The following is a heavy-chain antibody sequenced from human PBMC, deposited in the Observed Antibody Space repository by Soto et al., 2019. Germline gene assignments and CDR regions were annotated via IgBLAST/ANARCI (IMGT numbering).Heavy chain of an antibody. V-gene: IGHV4-30-2*03. CDR2: TYHSGNP. CDR3: ARDYFDSSDYTTNWFDP. J-gene: IGHJ5*02. CDR1: GDTISTGGYT. D-gene: IGHD3-22*01. Sequence: SETLSLTCDVSGDTISTGGYTWAWIRQPPGKALEWIGHTYHSGNPYYNPSLKSRVTISVDTSKNQFSLKVTSVTAADTALYYCARDYFDSSDYTTNWFDPWGQGTLVTVSS.